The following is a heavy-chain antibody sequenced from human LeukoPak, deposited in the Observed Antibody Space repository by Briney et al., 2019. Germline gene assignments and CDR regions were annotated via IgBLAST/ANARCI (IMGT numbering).Heavy chain of an antibody. V-gene: IGHV3-7*03. J-gene: IGHJ4*02. CDR1: GFTFGSYG. Sequence: GRSLRLSCAASGFTFGSYGMHWIRQAPGKGLEWVANIKKDGSEKFYVDSVKGRFTISRDNAKSSLYLQMDSLRGEDTAVYYCTRGGASTSYYWFYWGQGTLVTVSS. CDR3: TRGGASTSYYWFY. CDR2: IKKDGSEK. D-gene: IGHD2-8*01.